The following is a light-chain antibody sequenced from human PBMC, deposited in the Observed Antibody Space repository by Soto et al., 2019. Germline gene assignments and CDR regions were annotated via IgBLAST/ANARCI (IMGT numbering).Light chain of an antibody. CDR1: QSVSSSF. J-gene: IGKJ1*01. V-gene: IGKV3-20*01. Sequence: ELVLTQSPGTLSLSPEERATLSCRASQSVSSSFLAWYQHKPGQAPRLIIYGASSRATGIPDRFSGSGSGADFTLTISRLEPEDFAVYYCQHYGSSLWGFGPGTKVDI. CDR3: QHYGSSLWG. CDR2: GAS.